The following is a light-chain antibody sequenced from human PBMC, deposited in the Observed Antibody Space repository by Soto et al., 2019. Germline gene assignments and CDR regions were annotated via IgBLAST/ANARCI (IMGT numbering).Light chain of an antibody. CDR2: DAS. V-gene: IGKV3-15*01. CDR1: QSVSSN. J-gene: IGKJ2*01. CDR3: QQYNNWPPMYT. Sequence: EIVMTQSPATLSVSPGERATLSCRASQSVSSNLAWYQQKAGQAPRLLINDASTRATGIPARFSGSGSGTEFTLTISSLQSEDFAVYYCQQYNNWPPMYTFGQGTKLEIK.